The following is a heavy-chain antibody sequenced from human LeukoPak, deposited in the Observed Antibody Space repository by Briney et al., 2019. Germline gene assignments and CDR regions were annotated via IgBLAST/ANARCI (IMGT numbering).Heavy chain of an antibody. CDR3: ARGDPYGGYDAGNDY. J-gene: IGHJ4*02. V-gene: IGHV4-34*01. CDR2: INHSGST. D-gene: IGHD5-12*01. Sequence: PSETLSLTCAVYGGSFSGYYWSWIRQPPGKGLEWIGEINHSGSTNYNPSLKSRVTISVDTSKNQFSLKLSPVTAADTAVYYCARGDPYGGYDAGNDYWGQGTLVTVSS. CDR1: GGSFSGYY.